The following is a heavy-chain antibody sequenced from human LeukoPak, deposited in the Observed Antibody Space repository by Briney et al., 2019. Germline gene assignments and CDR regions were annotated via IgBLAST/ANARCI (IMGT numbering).Heavy chain of an antibody. D-gene: IGHD6-13*01. CDR3: AKEGYSSSWYLHFDY. Sequence: GGSLRLSCAASGFTFSSYAMTWVRQAPGKGLEWVSTISGSGGSGGGTYYADSVKGRFTISRDNSKNTLFLQMNSLRAEDTALYYCAKEGYSSSWYLHFDYWGQETLVTVSS. CDR1: GFTFSSYA. V-gene: IGHV3-23*01. CDR2: ISGSGGSGGGT. J-gene: IGHJ4*02.